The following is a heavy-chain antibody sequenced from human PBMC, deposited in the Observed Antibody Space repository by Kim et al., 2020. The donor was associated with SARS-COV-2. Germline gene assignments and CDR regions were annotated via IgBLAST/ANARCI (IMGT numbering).Heavy chain of an antibody. V-gene: IGHV3-30*18. J-gene: IGHJ6*02. CDR1: GFTFSSYG. CDR2: ISYDGSNK. Sequence: GGSLRLSCAASGFTFSSYGMHWVRQAPGKGLEWVAVISYDGSNKYYADSVKGRFTISRDNSKNTLYLQMNSLRAEDTAVYYCAKGSTSWAGPYYYGMDVWGQGTTVTVSS. CDR3: AKGSTSWAGPYYYGMDV. D-gene: IGHD2-2*01.